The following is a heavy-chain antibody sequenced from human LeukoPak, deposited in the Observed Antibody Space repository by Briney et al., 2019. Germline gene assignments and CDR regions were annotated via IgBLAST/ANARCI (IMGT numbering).Heavy chain of an antibody. CDR3: ARDYSSGWYEYFQH. D-gene: IGHD6-19*01. Sequence: PVKVSCKASGGTFSSYAISWVRQAPGQGLEWMGGIIPIFGTANYAQKFQGRVTITADESTSTAYMELSSLRSEDTAVYYCARDYSSGWYEYFQHWGQGTLVTVSS. CDR2: IIPIFGTA. V-gene: IGHV1-69*13. J-gene: IGHJ1*01. CDR1: GGTFSSYA.